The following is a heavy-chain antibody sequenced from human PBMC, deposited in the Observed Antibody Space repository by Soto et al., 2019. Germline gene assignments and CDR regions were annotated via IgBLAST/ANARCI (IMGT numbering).Heavy chain of an antibody. CDR2: IYYSGST. J-gene: IGHJ4*02. CDR1: GGSISSSSYY. D-gene: IGHD6-25*01. Sequence: PSETLSLTCAVSGGSISSSSYYWGWIRQPPGKGLEGIGSIYYSGSTYYNPSLKSRVTMAVYTSKNHFSLNLTSVTVADTALYYCARLKSGWHHTFDSWGQGTLVTVSS. V-gene: IGHV4-39*02. CDR3: ARLKSGWHHTFDS.